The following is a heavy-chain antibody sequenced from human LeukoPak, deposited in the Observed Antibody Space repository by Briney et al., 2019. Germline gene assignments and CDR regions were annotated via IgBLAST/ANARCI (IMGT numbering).Heavy chain of an antibody. D-gene: IGHD6-19*01. CDR3: AKPISGGLAVTADWFHP. Sequence: GGSLRLSCAASGFAFSIYAMSWLRQPPGKGLEWVSTINANSGTTSYAASVRGRFTISRDNSKNTLYLQVNTLRADDTATYYCAKPISGGLAVTADWFHPWGQGTLDVVSS. CDR1: GFAFSIYA. J-gene: IGHJ5*01. V-gene: IGHV3-23*01. CDR2: INANSGTT.